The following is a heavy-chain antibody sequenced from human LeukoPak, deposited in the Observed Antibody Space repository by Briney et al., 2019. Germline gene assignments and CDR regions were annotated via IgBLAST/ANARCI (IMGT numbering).Heavy chain of an antibody. CDR2: IYYSGST. CDR1: GGSISSYY. D-gene: IGHD3-22*01. CDR3: ARRAYSSGYYFLDF. J-gene: IGHJ4*02. V-gene: IGHV4-59*01. Sequence: SETLSLTCTVSGGSISSYYWSWLRQPPGKGPEWIGYIYYSGSTSYNPSLKSRVTISIDTSKNQFSLKLSSVTAADTAVYYCARRAYSSGYYFLDFWGQGTLVTVSS.